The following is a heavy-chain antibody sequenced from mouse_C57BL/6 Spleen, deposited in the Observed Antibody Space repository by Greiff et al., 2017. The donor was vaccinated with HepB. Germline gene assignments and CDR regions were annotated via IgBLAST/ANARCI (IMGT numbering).Heavy chain of an antibody. Sequence: VQLQQSGPELVKPGASVKISCKASGYAFRSSWMNWVKQRPGKGLEWIGRIYPGDGDTNYNGKFKGKATLTADKSSSTAYMQLSSLTSEDSAVYFCARSPEGYFDYWGQGTTLTVSS. CDR3: ARSPEGYFDY. CDR2: IYPGDGDT. J-gene: IGHJ2*01. V-gene: IGHV1-82*01. CDR1: GYAFRSSW.